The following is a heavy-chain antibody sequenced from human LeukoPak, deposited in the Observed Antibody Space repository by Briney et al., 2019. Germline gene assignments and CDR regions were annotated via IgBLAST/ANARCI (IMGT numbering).Heavy chain of an antibody. J-gene: IGHJ5*02. CDR1: GYTFTSYD. CDR3: ARSGGVTTDWFDP. D-gene: IGHD4-11*01. Sequence: SVKVSCKASGYTFTSYDINWVRQATGQGLEWMGWMNPNSGNTGYAQKFQGRVTITRNTSISTAYMELSSLRSDDTAVYYCARSGGVTTDWFDPWGQGTLVTVSS. V-gene: IGHV1-8*03. CDR2: MNPNSGNT.